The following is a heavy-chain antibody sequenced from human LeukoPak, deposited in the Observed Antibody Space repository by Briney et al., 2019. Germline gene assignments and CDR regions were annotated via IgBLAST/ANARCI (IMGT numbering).Heavy chain of an antibody. D-gene: IGHD1-26*01. CDR2: MSFDEGDK. CDR1: GFSFSSHA. CDR3: ARVGEGAAKD. J-gene: IGHJ4*02. Sequence: HPGGSLRLSCAVSGFSFSSHAMHWVRQAPGKGLEWVAAMSFDEGDKHYADSVKGRFAISRDNSKNTLYLQMNSLRAEDTAVYYCARVGEGAAKDWGQGTLVTVSS. V-gene: IGHV3-30*09.